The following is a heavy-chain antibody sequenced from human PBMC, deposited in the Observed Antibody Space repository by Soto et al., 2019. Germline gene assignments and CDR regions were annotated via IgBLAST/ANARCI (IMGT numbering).Heavy chain of an antibody. J-gene: IGHJ4*02. Sequence: GGSLRLSCAASGFTFDDYGMSWVRQAPGKGLEWASGINWNGGSTGYADSVKGRFTISRDNAKNSLYLQMNSLGAEDTALYYCARTADSSSWYYFDYWGQGTLVTVSS. CDR1: GFTFDDYG. V-gene: IGHV3-20*04. CDR3: ARTADSSSWYYFDY. D-gene: IGHD6-13*01. CDR2: INWNGGST.